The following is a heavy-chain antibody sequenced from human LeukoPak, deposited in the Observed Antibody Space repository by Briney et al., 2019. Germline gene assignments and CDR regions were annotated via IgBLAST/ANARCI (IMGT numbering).Heavy chain of an antibody. CDR3: ARHNYYDSSGRRQYYFDY. CDR2: ISPGDSAP. D-gene: IGHD3-22*01. Sequence: GESLKISCEGSGYNFTIYRIAWVRQMPGKGLECMGIISPGDSAPTYSPSFRGQVTISADKSISTAYLQWSSLKASDTAMYYCARHNYYDSSGRRQYYFDYWGQGTLVTVSS. J-gene: IGHJ4*02. CDR1: GYNFTIYR. V-gene: IGHV5-51*01.